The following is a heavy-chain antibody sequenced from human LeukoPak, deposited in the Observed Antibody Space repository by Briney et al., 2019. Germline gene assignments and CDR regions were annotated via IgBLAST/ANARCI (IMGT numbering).Heavy chain of an antibody. CDR1: GGSISSGYYY. D-gene: IGHD3-22*01. J-gene: IGHJ5*02. CDR2: IYYSGST. CDR3: ARAGETYYYDSSAYFDNWFDP. Sequence: SETLSLTCTVSGGSISSGYYYWGWIRQPPGKGLEWIGYIYYSGSTYYNPSLKSRVTISVDTSKNQFSLKLSSVTAADTAVYSCARAGETYYYDSSAYFDNWFDPWGQGTLVTVSS. V-gene: IGHV4-30-4*08.